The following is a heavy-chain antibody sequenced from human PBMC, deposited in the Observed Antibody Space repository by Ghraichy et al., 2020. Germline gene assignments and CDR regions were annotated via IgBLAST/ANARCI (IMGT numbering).Heavy chain of an antibody. V-gene: IGHV1-46*01. CDR2: INPSGGIT. CDR3: AKGGLRGFTDAFDV. CDR1: GYTFTSYY. J-gene: IGHJ3*01. D-gene: IGHD3-16*01. Sequence: ASVKVSCKASGYTFTSYYIHWVRQAPGQGLEWMGIINPSGGITNYAQKFQGRVTMTRDTSTTTIYMQLSGLRSDDTAVYYCAKGGLRGFTDAFDVWGQGTVVTASS.